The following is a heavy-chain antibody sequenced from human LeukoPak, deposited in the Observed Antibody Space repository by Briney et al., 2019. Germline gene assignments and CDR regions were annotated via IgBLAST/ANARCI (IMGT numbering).Heavy chain of an antibody. D-gene: IGHD6-19*01. J-gene: IGHJ5*02. V-gene: IGHV3-9*01. Sequence: PGGSLRLSCAASGFTFGDYAMHWVRQAPGKGLEWVSGISWNSGSIGYADSVKGRFTISRDNAKNSLYLQMNSLRAEDTALYYCAKAQQWLGLNWFDPWGQGTLVTVSS. CDR1: GFTFGDYA. CDR3: AKAQQWLGLNWFDP. CDR2: ISWNSGSI.